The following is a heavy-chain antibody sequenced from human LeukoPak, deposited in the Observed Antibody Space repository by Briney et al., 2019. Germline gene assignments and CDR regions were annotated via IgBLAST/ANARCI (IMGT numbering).Heavy chain of an antibody. V-gene: IGHV4-59*01. CDR3: ARGTRNWFDP. CDR2: IYYSGST. Sequence: SETLSLTCTVSGGSISGYYWSWIRQPPGKGLEWIGYIYYSGSTNYDPSLKSRVTISVDTSKNQFSLKLSSVTAADTAVYYCARGTRNWFDPWGQGTLVTVSS. CDR1: GGSISGYY. J-gene: IGHJ5*02.